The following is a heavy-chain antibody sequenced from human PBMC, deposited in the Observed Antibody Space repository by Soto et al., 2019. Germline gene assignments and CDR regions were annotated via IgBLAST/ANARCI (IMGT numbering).Heavy chain of an antibody. CDR3: ASSTRRGIYSSSSGAYYCDF. CDR1: GGTFSSYA. CDR2: INPIFGTA. J-gene: IGHJ4*02. Sequence: QVQLVQSGAEVKKPGSSVKVSCKASGGTFSSYAISWVRQAPGQGLAWLGGINPIFGTANYAQKFQGRVTITADESTSTAYMELSSLRSEDTAVYYCASSTRRGIYSSSSGAYYCDFWGQGTLVTVSS. V-gene: IGHV1-69*01. D-gene: IGHD6-6*01.